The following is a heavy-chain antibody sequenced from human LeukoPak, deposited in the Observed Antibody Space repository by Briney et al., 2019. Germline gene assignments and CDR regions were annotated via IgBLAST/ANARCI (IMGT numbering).Heavy chain of an antibody. V-gene: IGHV3-21*01. CDR2: ISSSSSYI. J-gene: IGHJ4*02. CDR3: AKGYYGSGPSPQFDH. Sequence: GGSLRLSCTASGFTFSSYTMDWVRQAPGKGLEWVSSISSSSSYIYYADSVKGRFTVSRDNAKNSLYLQMNSLRAEDTAVYYCAKGYYGSGPSPQFDHWGQGTLVTVSS. CDR1: GFTFSSYT. D-gene: IGHD3-10*01.